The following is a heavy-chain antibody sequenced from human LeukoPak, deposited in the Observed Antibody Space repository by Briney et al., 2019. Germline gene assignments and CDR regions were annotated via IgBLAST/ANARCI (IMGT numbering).Heavy chain of an antibody. J-gene: IGHJ4*02. CDR3: ARQGGYSYGYPLDY. Sequence: SETLSLTCTVSGGSISSYYWSWIRPPPGKGLEWIGYIYYSGSTNYNPSLKSRVTISVDTSKNQFSLKLSSVTAADTAVYYCARQGGYSYGYPLDYWGQGTLVTVSS. CDR2: IYYSGST. CDR1: GGSISSYY. V-gene: IGHV4-59*08. D-gene: IGHD5-18*01.